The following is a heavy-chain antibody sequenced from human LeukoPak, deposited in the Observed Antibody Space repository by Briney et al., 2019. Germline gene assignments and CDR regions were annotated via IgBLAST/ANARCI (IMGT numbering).Heavy chain of an antibody. D-gene: IGHD6-6*01. V-gene: IGHV1-2*02. Sequence: ASVKVSCKASGYTFTGYYLHWVRQAPGQGLEWMGWINPNSGGTNYAQKFQGRVTMTRDTSISTAYMELSRLRSDDTAVYYCARGYGSSSDYFDYWGQGTLVTVSS. CDR3: ARGYGSSSDYFDY. J-gene: IGHJ4*02. CDR2: INPNSGGT. CDR1: GYTFTGYY.